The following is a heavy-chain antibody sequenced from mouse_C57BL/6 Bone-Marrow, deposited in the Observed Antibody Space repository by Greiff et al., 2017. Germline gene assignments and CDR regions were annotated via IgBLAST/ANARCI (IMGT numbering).Heavy chain of an antibody. Sequence: EVQLQQSGPELVKPGASVKISCKASGYTFTDYYMNWVKQSHGKSLEWIGDINPNNGGTSYNQKFKGKATLTVDKSSSTAYMELRSLTSEDSAVXYCARGDGSSYWYFDVWGTGTTVTVSS. CDR1: GYTFTDYY. CDR2: INPNNGGT. V-gene: IGHV1-26*01. CDR3: ARGDGSSYWYFDV. J-gene: IGHJ1*03. D-gene: IGHD1-1*01.